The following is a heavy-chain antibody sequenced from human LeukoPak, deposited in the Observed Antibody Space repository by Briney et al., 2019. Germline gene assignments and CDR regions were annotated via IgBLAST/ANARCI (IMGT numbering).Heavy chain of an antibody. J-gene: IGHJ4*02. CDR1: GGSISSNSYY. CDR3: ASYDSSGHFDY. Sequence: SETLSLTCTVSGGSISSNSYYWNWVRQPPGKGLEWIGYILYSGSTNYNPSLKSRVTISVDTSKNQFSLQLSSVTAADTAVYYCASYDSSGHFDYWGQGTLVTVSS. V-gene: IGHV4-61*01. D-gene: IGHD3-22*01. CDR2: ILYSGST.